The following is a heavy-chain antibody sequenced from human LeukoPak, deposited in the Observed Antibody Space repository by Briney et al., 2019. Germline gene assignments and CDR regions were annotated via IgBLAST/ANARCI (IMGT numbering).Heavy chain of an antibody. CDR1: GGSISSYY. V-gene: IGHV4-59*01. J-gene: IGHJ4*02. CDR2: IYYSGST. Sequence: SETLSLTCTVSGGSISSYYWSWIRQPPGKGLEWIGYIYYSGSTNYNPSLKSRVTISVDTSKNQFSLKLGSVTAADTAVYYCARDGGAGVDYWGQGTLVTVSS. D-gene: IGHD2-15*01. CDR3: ARDGGAGVDY.